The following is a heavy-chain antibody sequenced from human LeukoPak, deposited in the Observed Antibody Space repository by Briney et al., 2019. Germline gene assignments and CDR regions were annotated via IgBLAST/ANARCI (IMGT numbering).Heavy chain of an antibody. CDR1: GYTFTIYY. CDR3: ARDSGSYSGFDY. V-gene: IGHV1-46*01. CDR2: INPSTAAT. D-gene: IGHD1-26*01. J-gene: IGHJ4*02. Sequence: GASVKVSCKASGYTFTIYYMHWVRQAPGQGLEWMGIINPSTAATSYAQKFQGRVTMTRDTSTSTVYMELSSLRSEDTAVYYCARDSGSYSGFDYWGQGTLVTVSS.